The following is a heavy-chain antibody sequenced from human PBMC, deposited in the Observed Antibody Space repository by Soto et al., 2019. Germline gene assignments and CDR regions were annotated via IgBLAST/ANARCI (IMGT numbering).Heavy chain of an antibody. CDR1: GFNSTMAY. Sequence: GGSLRLSCAAEGFNSTMAYAGWVRQVQGKGLEWPGRSKSVPDGSKTDYAAPVKGRFTNARDDTHRIMYPQMDRLRTEDSAIYDSTTEANACGSGRSGRDYWGLGTVVTVSS. CDR3: TTEANACGSGRSGRDY. D-gene: IGHD3-10*01. CDR2: SKSVPDGSKT. V-gene: IGHV3-15*01. J-gene: IGHJ4*02.